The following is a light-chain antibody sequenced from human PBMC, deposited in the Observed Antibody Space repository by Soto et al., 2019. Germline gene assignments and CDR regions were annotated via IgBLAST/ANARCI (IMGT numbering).Light chain of an antibody. CDR1: KSISNW. CDR3: QIYGRPWT. Sequence: DIQMTQSPSTLPASVGDRVTITCRASKSISNWLAGYQQKPGKAPKLLIYKSSSLETGVPSRFSGSGSGTEFTLTISSLQPDDFATYYCQIYGRPWTFGQGTKVQIK. CDR2: KSS. V-gene: IGKV1-5*03. J-gene: IGKJ1*01.